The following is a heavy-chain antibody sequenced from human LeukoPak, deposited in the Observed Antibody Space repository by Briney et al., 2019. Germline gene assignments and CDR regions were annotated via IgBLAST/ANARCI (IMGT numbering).Heavy chain of an antibody. CDR2: INHSGST. CDR1: GGSFSGYY. J-gene: IGHJ3*02. Sequence: SETLSLTCAVYGGSFSGYYWSWIRQPPGKGLEWIGEINHSGSTNYKPSLKSRVTISVDTSKNQFSLKLSSVTAADTAVYYCARGPIWSRAQDAFDIWGQGTMVTVSS. D-gene: IGHD2-8*02. CDR3: ARGPIWSRAQDAFDI. V-gene: IGHV4-34*01.